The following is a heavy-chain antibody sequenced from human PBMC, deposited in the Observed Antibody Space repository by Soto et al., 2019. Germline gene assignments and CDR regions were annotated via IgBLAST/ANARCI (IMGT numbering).Heavy chain of an antibody. CDR1: GGSISSYY. CDR3: ARDNRGGYGNFDY. J-gene: IGHJ4*02. D-gene: IGHD5-12*01. CDR2: IYYSGST. V-gene: IGHV4-59*01. Sequence: SETLSLTCTVSGGSISSYYWSWIRQPPGKGLEWIGYIYYSGSTNYNPSLKSRVTISVDTSKNQFSLKLSSVTAADTAVYYCARDNRGGYGNFDYWGQGTLVTVSS.